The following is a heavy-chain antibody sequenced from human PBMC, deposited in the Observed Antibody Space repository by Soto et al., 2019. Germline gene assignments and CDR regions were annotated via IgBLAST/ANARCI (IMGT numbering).Heavy chain of an antibody. V-gene: IGHV4-39*01. J-gene: IGHJ4*02. CDR3: ARHVAYSGYAVYFFDY. CDR1: GGSISSRSYY. D-gene: IGHD5-12*01. CDR2: IYYNGNT. Sequence: SETLSLTCTVSGGSISSRSYYWGWIRQPPGKGLEWIGSIYYNGNTYYNPSLKSRINTSVDTSKSLFSLKLSSVTAADTAIYNCARHVAYSGYAVYFFDYGAQGFLVPVPS.